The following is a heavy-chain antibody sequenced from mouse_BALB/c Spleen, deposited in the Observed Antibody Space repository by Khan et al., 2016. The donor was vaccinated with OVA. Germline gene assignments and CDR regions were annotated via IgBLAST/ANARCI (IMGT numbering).Heavy chain of an antibody. J-gene: IGHJ4*01. CDR1: GFSLTDYG. V-gene: IGHV2-6-1*01. Sequence: QVQLQQSGPGLVAPSQSLSITCTISGFSLTDYGVHWVRQPPGKGLEWLVLMWSDGSTTYNSALKSRLTISKDNSKSQVFLKMNSLQTDDPAMYFCARPQYYHYNVMEYWCQGTSVTVSS. D-gene: IGHD1-1*02. CDR2: MWSDGST. CDR3: ARPQYYHYNVMEY.